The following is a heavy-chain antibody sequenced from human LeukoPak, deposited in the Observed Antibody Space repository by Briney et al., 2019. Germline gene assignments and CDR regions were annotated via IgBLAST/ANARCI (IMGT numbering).Heavy chain of an antibody. D-gene: IGHD3-3*01. V-gene: IGHV4-59*01. CDR2: IYYSGST. J-gene: IGHJ4*02. Sequence: SETLSLTCTVSDGSISTYYWSWIRQPPGKGLEWIGYIYYSGSTNYNPSLKSRVTISVDTSKNQFSLKLSSVTAADTAVYYCARSGYSNFDYWGQGTLVTVSS. CDR3: ARSGYSNFDY. CDR1: DGSISTYY.